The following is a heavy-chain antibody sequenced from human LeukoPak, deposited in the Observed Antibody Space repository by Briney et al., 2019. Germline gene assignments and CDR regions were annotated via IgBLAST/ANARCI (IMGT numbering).Heavy chain of an antibody. J-gene: IGHJ6*03. CDR2: MNPNSGNT. D-gene: IGHD1-26*01. CDR1: GYTFTSYG. Sequence: GASVKVSCKASGYTFTSYGISWVRQAPGQGLEWMGWMNPNSGNTGYAQKFQGRVTITRNTSISTAYMELSSLRSEDTAVYYCARGVMGATRGRGKYYYYMDVWGKGTTVTVSS. CDR3: ARGVMGATRGRGKYYYYMDV. V-gene: IGHV1-8*03.